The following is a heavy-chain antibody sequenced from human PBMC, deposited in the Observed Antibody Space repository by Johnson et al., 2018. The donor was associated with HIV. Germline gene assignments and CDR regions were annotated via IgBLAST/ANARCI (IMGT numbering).Heavy chain of an antibody. CDR2: IYSGGST. CDR3: TTDATMITMDVEIKGGACDR. V-gene: IGHV3-66*01. Sequence: VQLVESGGGLVQPGGSLRLSCAASGFTVSSNYMSWVRQAPGKGLEWVSVIYSGGSTYYADSVKGRFTISRDNSKNTLYLQMNSLTTEDTAVYYCTTDATMITMDVEIKGGACDRWGQGTMVTVSS. D-gene: IGHD3-16*01. CDR1: GFTVSSNY. J-gene: IGHJ3*02.